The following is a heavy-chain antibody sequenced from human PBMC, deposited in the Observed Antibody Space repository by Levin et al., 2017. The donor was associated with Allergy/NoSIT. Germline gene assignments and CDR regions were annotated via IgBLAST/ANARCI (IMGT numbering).Heavy chain of an antibody. CDR3: ARGSGWWEAIDY. J-gene: IGHJ4*02. Sequence: AGESLKISCKASGYTFSSYDINWVRQATGQGLEWMGWMNPNSGNTGYAQKFQGRVTMTRDTSISTAYMELSSLRSEDTAIYYCARGSGWWEAIDYWGQGALVTVSS. CDR2: MNPNSGNT. V-gene: IGHV1-8*01. CDR1: GYTFSSYD. D-gene: IGHD1-26*01.